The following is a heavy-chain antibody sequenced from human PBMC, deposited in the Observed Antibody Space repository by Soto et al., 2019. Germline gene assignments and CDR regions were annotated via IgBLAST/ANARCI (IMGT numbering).Heavy chain of an antibody. V-gene: IGHV3-66*01. CDR1: GFTVNSNF. CDR2: IYSDGST. CDR3: ASRNNPYGTYDY. D-gene: IGHD1-1*01. J-gene: IGHJ4*02. Sequence: EVQLVESGGGLVQPGGSLRLSCAASGFTVNSNFMSWVRQAPGKGLECVSMIYSDGSTYYADSVKGRFTISRDNSKNTLFLQISSLRAEDTDVYYCASRNNPYGTYDYWGQGTRVNVSP.